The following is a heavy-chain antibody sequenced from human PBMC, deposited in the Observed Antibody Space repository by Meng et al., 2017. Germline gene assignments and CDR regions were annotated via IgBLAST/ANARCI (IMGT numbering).Heavy chain of an antibody. J-gene: IGHJ5*02. CDR3: ARRGVTYCSRTDCRPTWFDP. CDR2: ISGSGDTI. Sequence: GESLKISCAASGFTFSDYFMAWIRQAPGKGLEWVSYISGSGDTIQYADSVKGRFTISRDNAKNSLFLQMNSLGAEDTALYYCARRGVTYCSRTDCRPTWFDPWGQGTLVTGAS. D-gene: IGHD2-2*01. V-gene: IGHV3-11*04. CDR1: GFTFSDYF.